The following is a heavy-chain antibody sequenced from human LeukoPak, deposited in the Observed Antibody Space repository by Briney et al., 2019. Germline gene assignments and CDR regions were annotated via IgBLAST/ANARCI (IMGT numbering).Heavy chain of an antibody. Sequence: SETLSLTCTVSGGSISSSSYFWGWIRQPPGKGLEWIGSISNSGSTYYNPSLKSRVIISVDTSNNQFSLKLTSVTAADTAVYYCATKNGVGYWGQGTLVTVSS. D-gene: IGHD2-8*01. CDR3: ATKNGVGY. J-gene: IGHJ4*02. CDR1: GGSISSSSYF. V-gene: IGHV4-39*07. CDR2: ISNSGST.